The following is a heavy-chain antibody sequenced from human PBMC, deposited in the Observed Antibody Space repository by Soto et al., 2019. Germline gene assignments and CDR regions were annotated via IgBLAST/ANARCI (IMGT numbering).Heavy chain of an antibody. D-gene: IGHD3-16*01. CDR1: GGSISSGGYF. CDR3: ARGGSYDYFWGSYGLFDY. J-gene: IGHJ4*02. CDR2: IYHSGST. Sequence: SETLSLTCAVSGGSISSGGYFWSWIRQPPGKGLEWIGYIYHSGSTYYNPSLKSRVSISVDRSKNQFSLKLSSVTAADTAVYYCARGGSYDYFWGSYGLFDYWGQGALVTVT. V-gene: IGHV4-30-2*01.